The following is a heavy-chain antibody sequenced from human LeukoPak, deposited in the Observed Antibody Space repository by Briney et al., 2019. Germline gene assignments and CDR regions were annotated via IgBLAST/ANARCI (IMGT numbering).Heavy chain of an antibody. CDR1: GGSISSYY. CDR3: ERGRAWFDP. Sequence: SETLSLTCTVSGGSISSYYWSWIRQPPGKGLEWIGYIYYSGNTNYNSSLESRVTISVDTSKNQFSLRLNSVTAADTAVYYCERGRAWFDPWGQGTLVTVSS. D-gene: IGHD3-10*01. V-gene: IGHV4-59*01. CDR2: IYYSGNT. J-gene: IGHJ5*02.